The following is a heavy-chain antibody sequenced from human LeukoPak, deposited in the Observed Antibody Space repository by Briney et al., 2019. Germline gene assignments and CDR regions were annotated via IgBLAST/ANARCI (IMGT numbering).Heavy chain of an antibody. D-gene: IGHD3-10*01. J-gene: IGHJ6*04. CDR2: INHSGST. CDR3: ARGGRSITMVRGRAPTRMDV. CDR1: GGSFSGYY. Sequence: PSETLSLTCVVYGGSFSGYYWSWIRQPPGKGLEWIGEINHSGSTNYIPSLKSRVTISVDTSKNQFSLKLSSVTAADTAVYYCARGGRSITMVRGRAPTRMDVWGKGTTVTVSS. V-gene: IGHV4-34*01.